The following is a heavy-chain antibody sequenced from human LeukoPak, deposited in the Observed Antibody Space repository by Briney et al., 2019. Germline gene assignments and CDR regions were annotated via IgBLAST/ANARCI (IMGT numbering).Heavy chain of an antibody. V-gene: IGHV3-53*05. CDR3: AGGYYDILTGGREGFDY. Sequence: GGSLRLSCAASGFTVTSNSMSWVRQAPGKGLEWVSVIYRGGSTYYADSVKSRFTISRDNSKNTLSLQMNSLRAEDTAVYYCAGGYYDILTGGREGFDYWGQGTLVTVSS. CDR1: GFTVTSNS. D-gene: IGHD3-9*01. J-gene: IGHJ4*02. CDR2: IYRGGST.